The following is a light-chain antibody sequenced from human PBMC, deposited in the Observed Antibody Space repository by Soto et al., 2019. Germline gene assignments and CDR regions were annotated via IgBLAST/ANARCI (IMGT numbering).Light chain of an antibody. CDR1: NSNIGSNT. V-gene: IGLV1-44*01. CDR3: AAWDDSLNGPR. J-gene: IGLJ2*01. CDR2: SNN. Sequence: QSVLTQPPSASGTPGQRVTISCSGSNSNIGSNTVNWYQQLPGTAPKLLIYSNNQRPSGVPGRFSGSKSGTSASLAISGLQSEDEADYYCAAWDDSLNGPRFGGGTKLT.